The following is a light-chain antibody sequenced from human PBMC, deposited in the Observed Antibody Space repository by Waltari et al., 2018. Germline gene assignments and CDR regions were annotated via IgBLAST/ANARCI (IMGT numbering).Light chain of an antibody. CDR1: QSVGRS. CDR3: QKYVSLPAT. Sequence: RAPPSCRASQSVGRSLAWYQQKPGQAPRLLIYDASSRAAGIPDRFSGSGSGTDFSLAISRLEPEDFAVYYCQKYVSLPATFGQGTKVEIK. V-gene: IGKV3-20*01. CDR2: DAS. J-gene: IGKJ1*01.